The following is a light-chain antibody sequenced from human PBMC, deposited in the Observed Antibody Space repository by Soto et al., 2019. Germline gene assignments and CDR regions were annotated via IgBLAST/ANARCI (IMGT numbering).Light chain of an antibody. Sequence: EIVLTQSPATLSLSPGERATLSCRASQGVSSYLAWYQQKPGQAPRLLIYDASNMATGIPARFSGSGSGTDFPLTISSLEPEDFAVYYCQQRSNWPTFGQGTKVEIK. CDR3: QQRSNWPT. V-gene: IGKV3-11*01. J-gene: IGKJ1*01. CDR1: QGVSSY. CDR2: DAS.